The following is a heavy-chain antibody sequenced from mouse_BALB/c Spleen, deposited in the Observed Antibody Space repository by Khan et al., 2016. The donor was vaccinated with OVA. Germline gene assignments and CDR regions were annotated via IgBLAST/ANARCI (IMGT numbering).Heavy chain of an antibody. D-gene: IGHD2-4*01. V-gene: IGHV5-9-4*01. Sequence: EVELVESGGGLVKPGGSLKLSCAASGFTFSSYAMSWVRQSPEKRLEWVAEISSGGSYTYYPDTMTGRFTISRDNAKNTLYLEMSSLRSEDTAMYYWARGEDDYDEAWFAYWGQGTLVTVSA. J-gene: IGHJ3*01. CDR1: GFTFSSYA. CDR2: ISSGGSYT. CDR3: ARGEDDYDEAWFAY.